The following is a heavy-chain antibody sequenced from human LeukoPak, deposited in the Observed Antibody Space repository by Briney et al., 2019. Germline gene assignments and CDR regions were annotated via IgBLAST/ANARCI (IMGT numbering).Heavy chain of an antibody. D-gene: IGHD3-22*01. CDR3: ARDTYYYDSSGYYPYYFDY. CDR1: GFTFSGYG. Sequence: GGSLRLSCAASGFTFSGYGMHWVRQAPGKGLEWVAFISYDGSNKYYADSVKGRCTISRDNSKNTVYLQMNSLGAEDTAVYYCARDTYYYDSSGYYPYYFDYWGQGTLVTVSP. V-gene: IGHV3-30*03. CDR2: ISYDGSNK. J-gene: IGHJ4*02.